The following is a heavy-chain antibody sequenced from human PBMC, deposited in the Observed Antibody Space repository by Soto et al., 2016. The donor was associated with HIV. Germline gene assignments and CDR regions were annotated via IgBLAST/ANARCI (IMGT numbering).Heavy chain of an antibody. CDR3: ARASKVEMATIYDRSFFDY. V-gene: IGHV1-18*01. CDR2: ISGYNGNT. Sequence: QVQLVQSGAEVKKPGASVKVSCKASGYTFTSYGISWVRQAPGQGLEWMGWISGYNGNTNYAQKLQGRLTMTTDTSTSTAYMELRSLRSEDTAVYYCARASKVEMATIYDRSFFDYWGQGTLVTVSS. D-gene: IGHD5-12*01. CDR1: GYTFTSYG. J-gene: IGHJ4*02.